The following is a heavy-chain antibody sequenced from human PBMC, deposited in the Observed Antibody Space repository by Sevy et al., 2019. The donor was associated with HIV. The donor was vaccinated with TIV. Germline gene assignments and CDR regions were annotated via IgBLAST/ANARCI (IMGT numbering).Heavy chain of an antibody. D-gene: IGHD2-8*01. CDR1: GFTVSSNY. CDR3: ARDGTDSVDCINGVCYTAHFDY. J-gene: IGHJ4*02. V-gene: IGHV3-53*01. CDR2: IYSGGST. Sequence: GGSLRLSCAASGFTVSSNYMSWVRQAPGKGLEWVSVIYSGGSTYYADSVKGRFTISRDSSKNTLYLQINTLRAEDTAVYYCARDGTDSVDCINGVCYTAHFDYWGQGTLVTVSS.